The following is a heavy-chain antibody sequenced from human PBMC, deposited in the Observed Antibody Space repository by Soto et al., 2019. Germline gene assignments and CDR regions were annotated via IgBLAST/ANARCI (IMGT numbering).Heavy chain of an antibody. D-gene: IGHD6-19*01. CDR2: IHWNYDN. V-gene: IGHV2-5*01. CDR3: APWRVNSGLGS. Sequence: QITLKESGPTLVKPTQTLTLTCTFSGFSLSTDGVGVGWIRQPPGKALEWLVVIHWNYDNHYSPSLRSRLTSTNATSKNPVFLTIPNMGPVDNATSCCAPWRVNSGLGSWGQGTLVTVSS. CDR1: GFSLSTDGVG. J-gene: IGHJ5*02.